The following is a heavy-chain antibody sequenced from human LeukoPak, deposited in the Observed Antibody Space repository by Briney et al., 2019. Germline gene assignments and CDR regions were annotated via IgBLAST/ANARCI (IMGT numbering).Heavy chain of an antibody. V-gene: IGHV3-23*01. J-gene: IGHJ4*02. Sequence: GGSLRLSCAASGFTFSSYALSWVRQAPGTGLEWVSAISASGGSTFYTDSVKGRFTISRDNSKNTLYLQMNSLRAEDTAVYYCAKHPTILHSSRWSNFDYWGQGTLVTVSS. CDR2: ISASGGST. D-gene: IGHD6-13*01. CDR3: AKHPTILHSSRWSNFDY. CDR1: GFTFSSYA.